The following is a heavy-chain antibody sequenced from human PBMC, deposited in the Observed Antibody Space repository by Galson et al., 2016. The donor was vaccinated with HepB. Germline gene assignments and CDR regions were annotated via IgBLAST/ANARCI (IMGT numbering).Heavy chain of an antibody. Sequence: YCADSVKGRFTISRDNAKNSLYLQMNSLRDEDTAVYYCATSYDYGDYYAYWGQGTLVAVSS. V-gene: IGHV3-48*02. CDR3: ATSYDYGDYYAY. J-gene: IGHJ4*02. D-gene: IGHD4-17*01.